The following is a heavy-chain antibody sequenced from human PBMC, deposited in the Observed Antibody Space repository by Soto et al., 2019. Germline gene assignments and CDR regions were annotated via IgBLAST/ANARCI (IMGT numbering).Heavy chain of an antibody. V-gene: IGHV3-74*01. D-gene: IGHD3-10*01. CDR2: INGDGSGT. Sequence: EVQLVESGGGLVQPGGSLGLSCAASGFTFSGGWMHWVRQAPGKGLVWVSRINGDGSGTSYADFVKGRFTISRDDAKNTLFLQMNGLRAEDTAVYYCARGIFGSGTANDYWGQGTLVTVSS. CDR1: GFTFSGGW. J-gene: IGHJ4*02. CDR3: ARGIFGSGTANDY.